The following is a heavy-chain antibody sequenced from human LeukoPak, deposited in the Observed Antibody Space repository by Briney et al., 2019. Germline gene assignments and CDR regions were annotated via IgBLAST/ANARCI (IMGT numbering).Heavy chain of an antibody. Sequence: GGSLRLSCAASGFSFSSYGMHWVRQAPGKGLEWVSSISSSSSYIYYADSVKGRFTISRDNAKNSLYLQMNSLRAEDTAVYYCARDDYLGCSSTSCYDYWGQGTLVTVSS. CDR3: ARDDYLGCSSTSCYDY. J-gene: IGHJ4*02. D-gene: IGHD2-2*01. CDR2: ISSSSSYI. CDR1: GFSFSSYG. V-gene: IGHV3-21*01.